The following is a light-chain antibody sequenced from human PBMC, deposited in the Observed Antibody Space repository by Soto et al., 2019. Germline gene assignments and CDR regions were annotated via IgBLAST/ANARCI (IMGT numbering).Light chain of an antibody. Sequence: QSVLTQPPSVSGAPGQRVTISCTGSSSNIGAGYDVHWYQQLPGTAPKLLIYGNSNRPSGVPDRFSGSKSGTSVSLAITGLQAEDEAYYYCQSYDSSLSGYVFGTGTKVTVL. CDR2: GNS. CDR3: QSYDSSLSGYV. V-gene: IGLV1-40*01. J-gene: IGLJ1*01. CDR1: SSNIGAGYD.